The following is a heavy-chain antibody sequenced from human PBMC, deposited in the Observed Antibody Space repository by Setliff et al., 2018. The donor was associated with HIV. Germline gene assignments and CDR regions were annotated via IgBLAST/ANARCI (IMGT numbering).Heavy chain of an antibody. J-gene: IGHJ4*02. CDR3: AREDSSYHYFDS. Sequence: PSETLSLTCTVSGGSISSSNYYWGWIRQPPGKGREWIGSIFYCGSANYNPSLTRPVTISVDTSKNQFSLKLRSVTAADTAVYWCAREDSSYHYFDSWGQGMLVTVSS. V-gene: IGHV4-39*02. CDR1: GGSISSSNYY. CDR2: IFYCGSA. D-gene: IGHD3-22*01.